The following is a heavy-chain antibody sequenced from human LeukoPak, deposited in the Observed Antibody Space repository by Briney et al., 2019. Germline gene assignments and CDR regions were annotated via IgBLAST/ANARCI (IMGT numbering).Heavy chain of an antibody. CDR2: IYTSGST. CDR1: GNSISSGDNY. CDR3: ARVSYSYDINGWVPFDS. Sequence: SETLSLTCTVSGNSISSGDNYWSWIRQPAGKGLEWIGRIYTSGSTNYNPSLKSRVTISGDTSKNQFSLRLSSVTAADTAVYYFARVSYSYDINGWVPFDSWGQGTWSPSPQ. D-gene: IGHD3-22*01. V-gene: IGHV4-61*02. J-gene: IGHJ4*02.